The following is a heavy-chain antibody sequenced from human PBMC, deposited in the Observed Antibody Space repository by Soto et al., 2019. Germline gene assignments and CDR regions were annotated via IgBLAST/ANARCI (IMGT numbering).Heavy chain of an antibody. CDR3: AKCGGLGTPRGSGTCYCPIDY. J-gene: IGHJ4*02. Sequence: EVQLLQSGGGLVQPGGSLRLSCATSGFSFSTYTMSWLRQAPGKGLEWVSCFSGSGGSTYYAGSVKGRFTISRDNSKNTLYLQMNSLRAEDTAVYFCAKCGGLGTPRGSGTCYCPIDYWGQGTLVTVSS. V-gene: IGHV3-23*01. CDR2: FSGSGGST. CDR1: GFSFSTYT. D-gene: IGHD2-15*01.